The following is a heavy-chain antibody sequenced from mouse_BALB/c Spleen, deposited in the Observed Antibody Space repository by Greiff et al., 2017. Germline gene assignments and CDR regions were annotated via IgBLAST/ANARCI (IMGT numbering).Heavy chain of an antibody. CDR1: GFTFSDYY. D-gene: IGHD2-10*01. CDR2: ISDGGSYT. CDR3: ARDRRAYYGNYDFDY. J-gene: IGHJ2*01. V-gene: IGHV5-4*02. Sequence: EVHLVESGGGLVKPGGSLKLSCAASGFTFSDYYMYWVRQTPEKRLEWVATISDGGSYTYYPDSVKGRFTISRDNAKNNLYLQMSSLKSEDTAMYYCARDRRAYYGNYDFDYWGQGTTLTVSS.